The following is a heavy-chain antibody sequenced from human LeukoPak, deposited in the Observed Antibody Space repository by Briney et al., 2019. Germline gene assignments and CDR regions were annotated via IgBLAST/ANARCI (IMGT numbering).Heavy chain of an antibody. D-gene: IGHD5-18*01. CDR3: ARLVDTTMVTSN. J-gene: IGHJ4*02. Sequence: ASVKVSCKASGYTFTGYYMHWVRQAPGQGLEWMGWINPNSGGTNYAQKFQGRVTMTRDTSISTAYMELSRLGSDDTAVYYCARLVDTTMVTSNWGQGTLVTASS. CDR2: INPNSGGT. V-gene: IGHV1-2*02. CDR1: GYTFTGYY.